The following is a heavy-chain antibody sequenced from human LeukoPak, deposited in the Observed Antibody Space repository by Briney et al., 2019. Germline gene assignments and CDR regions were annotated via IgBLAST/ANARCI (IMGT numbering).Heavy chain of an antibody. CDR2: IIPIFGTA. D-gene: IGHD2-2*01. J-gene: IGHJ5*02. CDR1: GGTFSSYA. V-gene: IGHV1-69*13. Sequence: GASVKVSCKASGGTFSSYAISWVRQAPGQGLEWMEGIIPIFGTANYAQKFQGRVTITADESTSTAYMELSSLRSEDTAVYYCARGVVPAATSNWFDPWGQGTLVTVSS. CDR3: ARGVVPAATSNWFDP.